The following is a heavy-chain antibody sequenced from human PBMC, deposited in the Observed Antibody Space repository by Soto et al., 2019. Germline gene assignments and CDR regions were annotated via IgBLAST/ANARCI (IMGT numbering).Heavy chain of an antibody. D-gene: IGHD5-12*01. CDR2: ISGSGGST. Sequence: EVQLLESGGGLVQPGGSLRLSCAASGFTFSSYAMSWVRQAPGKGLEWVSAISGSGGSTYYADSVKGRFTISRDNSKNTLYLQMNSLRAEDTAVYYRAKEFGSGGYLAFNYYYYGMDVWGQGTTVTVSS. V-gene: IGHV3-23*01. J-gene: IGHJ6*02. CDR1: GFTFSSYA. CDR3: AKEFGSGGYLAFNYYYYGMDV.